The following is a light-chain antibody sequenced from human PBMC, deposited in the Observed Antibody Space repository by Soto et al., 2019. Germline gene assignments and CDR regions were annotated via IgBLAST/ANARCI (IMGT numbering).Light chain of an antibody. V-gene: IGKV3-15*01. CDR2: YIA. Sequence: EIVMTQSPATLSVSPGETASLSCRASQSAGNFLAWYHQKPGQAPRLLIYYIATRATCSPASLCGSGSGTEYSLPINSLQSEDAAVYYCHMHSQWPITFGQGTRLDIK. CDR3: HMHSQWPIT. J-gene: IGKJ5*01. CDR1: QSAGNF.